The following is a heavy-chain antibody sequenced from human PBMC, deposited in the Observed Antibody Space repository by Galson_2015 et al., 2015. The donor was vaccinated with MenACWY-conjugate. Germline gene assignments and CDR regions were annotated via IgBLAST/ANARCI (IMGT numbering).Heavy chain of an antibody. CDR3: AKDGLLGLVILGYVDN. Sequence: LRLPCAASRLTFSSYGMHWVRQAPGKGLERVAVISYDGSHTYYADSVKRRFTISRDNSKNTMYLQMNSLRTEDTAIYYCAKDGLLGLVILGYVDNWGQGTLVTVSS. V-gene: IGHV3-30*18. CDR1: RLTFSSYG. D-gene: IGHD3/OR15-3a*01. CDR2: ISYDGSHT. J-gene: IGHJ4*02.